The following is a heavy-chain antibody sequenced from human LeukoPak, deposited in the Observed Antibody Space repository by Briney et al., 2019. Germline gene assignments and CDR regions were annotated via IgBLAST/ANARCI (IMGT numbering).Heavy chain of an antibody. Sequence: GGSLRLSCAASGFTFSSYSMNWVRQAPGKGLEWVSYISSSSSTIYYADSVKGRFTISRDNAKNSLYLRMNSLRAEDTAVYYCASEQPGASFGVVPDFDYGGQGTLVTVSS. CDR2: ISSSSSTI. CDR3: ASEQPGASFGVVPDFDY. V-gene: IGHV3-48*04. CDR1: GFTFSSYS. J-gene: IGHJ4*02. D-gene: IGHD3-3*01.